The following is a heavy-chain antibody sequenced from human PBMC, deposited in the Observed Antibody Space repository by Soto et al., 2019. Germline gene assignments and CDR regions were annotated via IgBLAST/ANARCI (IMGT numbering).Heavy chain of an antibody. J-gene: IGHJ4*02. D-gene: IGHD6-19*01. CDR3: AKSLWDTSGWKTDS. Sequence: QVQLQESGPGLVKPSETLSLTCTVSGDSISSLYWSWIRQPPGKGLEWIGYIYYSGSINYNPSLKSRVTISVDPSMNQFSLRLSSVTAADTAVYYCAKSLWDTSGWKTDSWGQGTLVTFSS. V-gene: IGHV4-59*01. CDR2: IYYSGSI. CDR1: GDSISSLY.